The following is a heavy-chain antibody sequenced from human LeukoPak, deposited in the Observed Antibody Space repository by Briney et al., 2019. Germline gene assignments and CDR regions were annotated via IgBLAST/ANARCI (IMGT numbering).Heavy chain of an antibody. D-gene: IGHD6-6*01. J-gene: IGHJ3*02. Sequence: PSETLSLTCAVYGGSFSDYYWSWIRQPPGKGLEWIGEINHSGSTNYNPSLKSRVTISVDTSKNQFSLKLSSVTAADTAVYYCARQGHVEALGEEDDAFDIWGQGTMVTVSS. CDR1: GGSFSDYY. V-gene: IGHV4-34*01. CDR3: ARQGHVEALGEEDDAFDI. CDR2: INHSGST.